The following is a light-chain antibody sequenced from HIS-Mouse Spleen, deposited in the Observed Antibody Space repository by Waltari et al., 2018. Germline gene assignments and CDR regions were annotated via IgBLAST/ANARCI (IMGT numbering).Light chain of an antibody. J-gene: IGLJ3*02. V-gene: IGLV1-47*01. CDR2: RNN. CDR1: SSNIGSNY. Sequence: QSVLTQPPSASGTPGQRVTISCSGSSSNIGSNYVYRYPQLPGPAPKLLLYRNNQRPSGVPDRFSGSKSGTSASLAISGLRSEGEADYYCAAWDDSLSGPVFGGGTKLTVL. CDR3: AAWDDSLSGPV.